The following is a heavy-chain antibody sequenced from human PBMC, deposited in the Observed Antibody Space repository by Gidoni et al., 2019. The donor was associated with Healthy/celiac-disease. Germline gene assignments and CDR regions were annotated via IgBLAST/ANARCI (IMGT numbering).Heavy chain of an antibody. CDR1: GYTLTELS. CDR3: ATARYDSSGYLYYFDY. V-gene: IGHV1-24*01. Sequence: QVQLVQSGAEVKKPGASVKVSCKVSGYTLTELSMHWVRQAPGKGLEWMGGFDPEDGETIYAQKFQGRVTMTEDISTDTAYMELSSLRSEDTAVYYCATARYDSSGYLYYFDYWGQGTLVTVSS. J-gene: IGHJ4*02. CDR2: FDPEDGET. D-gene: IGHD3-22*01.